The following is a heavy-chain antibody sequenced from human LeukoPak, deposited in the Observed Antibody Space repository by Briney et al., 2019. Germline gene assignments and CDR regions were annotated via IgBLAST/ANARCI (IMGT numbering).Heavy chain of an antibody. J-gene: IGHJ4*02. CDR2: TYYSGST. V-gene: IGHV4-59*08. CDR1: GGSISSYY. CDR3: ARKTHDFLTGYYKD. D-gene: IGHD3-9*01. Sequence: KPSETLSLTCTVSGGSISSYYWSWIRQPPGKGLEWIGYTYYSGSTDYNPSLKSRVTISVDTSKNQFSLNVSAVTAADTAVYYCARKTHDFLTGYYKDWGQGTLVTVSS.